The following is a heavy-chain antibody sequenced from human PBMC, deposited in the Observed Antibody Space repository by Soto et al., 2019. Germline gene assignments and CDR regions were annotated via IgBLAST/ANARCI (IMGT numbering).Heavy chain of an antibody. Sequence: GGSLRLSCAASGFIFSSHWMRWVRQAPGKGLVGVSHIGPDGSNIWEADSVQGRFTISRDNARNRLYLQMNGLRDEDTAIYYCVRDNNWSFDYWGQGILVTVSS. V-gene: IGHV3-74*01. J-gene: IGHJ4*02. CDR1: GFIFSSHW. CDR3: VRDNNWSFDY. D-gene: IGHD1-1*01. CDR2: IGPDGSNI.